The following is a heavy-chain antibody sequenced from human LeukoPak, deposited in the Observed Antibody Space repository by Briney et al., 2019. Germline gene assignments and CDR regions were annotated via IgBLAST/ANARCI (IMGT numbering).Heavy chain of an antibody. V-gene: IGHV4-34*01. CDR1: GGSFSGYY. CDR2: INHSGST. J-gene: IGHJ6*02. Sequence: SETLSLTCAVYGGSFSGYYWSWIRQPPGKGLEWIGEINHSGSTNYNPSLKSRVTISVDTSKNQFSLKLSSVTAADTAVYYCARGEFHCSSASYYYYGMDVWGQGTTVTVSS. CDR3: ARGEFHCSSASYYYYGMDV. D-gene: IGHD2-2*01.